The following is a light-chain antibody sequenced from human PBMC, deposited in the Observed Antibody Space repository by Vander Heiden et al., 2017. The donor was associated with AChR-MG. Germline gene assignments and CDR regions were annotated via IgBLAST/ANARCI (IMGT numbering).Light chain of an antibody. Sequence: EIVLTQPPGTLSLSPGERATLSCRASQSVDNNYLAWHQQKLGQAPRLLIYGASSRATGIPDRFSGSGSGTDFTLTISRLEPEDFAVYYCQQYAISPRTFGQGTKVEIK. CDR2: GAS. CDR1: QSVDNNY. J-gene: IGKJ1*01. V-gene: IGKV3-20*01. CDR3: QQYAISPRT.